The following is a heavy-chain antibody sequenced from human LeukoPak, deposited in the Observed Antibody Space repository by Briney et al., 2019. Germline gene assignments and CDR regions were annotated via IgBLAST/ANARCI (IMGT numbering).Heavy chain of an antibody. D-gene: IGHD3-22*01. J-gene: IGHJ4*02. V-gene: IGHV3-7*03. CDR2: IKEDGSKK. CDR3: ATPLDYHDSSGYHQGGD. Sequence: GGSLRLSCAASGFTFSRHWMTWVRQAPGKGLEWVANIKEDGSKKNYVDSVKGRFTISRDNAKNSLYLQMNSLRAEDTTVYFYATPLDYHDSSGYHQGGDWGQGTLVTVSS. CDR1: GFTFSRHW.